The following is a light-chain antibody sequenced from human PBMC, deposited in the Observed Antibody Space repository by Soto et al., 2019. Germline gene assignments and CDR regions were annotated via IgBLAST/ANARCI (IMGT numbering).Light chain of an antibody. V-gene: IGKV1-39*01. J-gene: IGKJ1*01. CDR1: QSIIRS. CDR3: QQDYSTSWT. Sequence: IQMTQSPSSLSASVGDRVTITCRASQSIIRSLNWYQQIPGKAPKLLIYAASSMQSGVPSRFSGSGSGTDFTITISSLQPEDFATYYCQQDYSTSWTFGQRTKV. CDR2: AAS.